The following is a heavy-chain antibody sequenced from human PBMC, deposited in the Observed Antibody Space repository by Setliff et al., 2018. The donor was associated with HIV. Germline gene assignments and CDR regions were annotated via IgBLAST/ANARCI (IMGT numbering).Heavy chain of an antibody. Sequence: GGSLRLSCAASGFTFSNAWMSWVRQAPGKGLEWVSSISSSSSYIYYADSVKGRFTISRDNSKTTLYLQMNSLRAEDTAVYYCAREDTHYYDSSGYYSSYFDYWGQGTLVTVSS. CDR1: GFTFSNAW. V-gene: IGHV3-21*01. J-gene: IGHJ4*02. CDR2: ISSSSSYI. CDR3: AREDTHYYDSSGYYSSYFDY. D-gene: IGHD3-22*01.